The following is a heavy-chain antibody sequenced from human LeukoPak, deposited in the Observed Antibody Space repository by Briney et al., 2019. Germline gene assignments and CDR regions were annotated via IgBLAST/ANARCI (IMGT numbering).Heavy chain of an antibody. CDR2: INPVIFTT. CDR3: ARDWAHGSFDF. V-gene: IGHV1-46*01. D-gene: IGHD3-16*01. J-gene: IGHJ4*02. Sequence: ASVNVSCKASGYPFTTFSLHWVRQAPGQGLEWMAIINPVIFTTTYAQKLQDRITVTSDTSTATVYMELRSLRLEDTAVYFCARDWAHGSFDFWGQGTLVTVSS. CDR1: GYPFTTFS.